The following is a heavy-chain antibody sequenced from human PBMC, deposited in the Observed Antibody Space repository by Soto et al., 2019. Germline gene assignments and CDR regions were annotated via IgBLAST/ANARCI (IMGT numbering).Heavy chain of an antibody. J-gene: IGHJ4*02. Sequence: SETLSLTCTVSGGSISSYYWSWIRQPPGKGLEWIGDIYYSGSTNYNPSLKSRVTISVDTSKNQFSLKLSSVTAADTAVYYCARNRVYAIRIAAAYYFDYWGQGTLVTVSS. CDR1: GGSISSYY. CDR3: ARNRVYAIRIAAAYYFDY. CDR2: IYYSGST. D-gene: IGHD2-8*01. V-gene: IGHV4-59*01.